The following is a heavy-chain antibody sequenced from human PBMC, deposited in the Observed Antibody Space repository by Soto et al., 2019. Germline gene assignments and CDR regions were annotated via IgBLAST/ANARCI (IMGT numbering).Heavy chain of an antibody. V-gene: IGHV1-69*05. Sequence: ASVKVSCKASGCTFSSYAISWVRQAPGQGLEWMGGIIPIFGTANYAQKFQGWVTMTRDTSISTAYMELSRLRSDDTAVYYCARLRKTSSSWSLDYWGQGTLVTVSS. J-gene: IGHJ4*02. CDR1: GCTFSSYA. CDR3: ARLRKTSSSWSLDY. D-gene: IGHD6-13*01. CDR2: IIPIFGTA.